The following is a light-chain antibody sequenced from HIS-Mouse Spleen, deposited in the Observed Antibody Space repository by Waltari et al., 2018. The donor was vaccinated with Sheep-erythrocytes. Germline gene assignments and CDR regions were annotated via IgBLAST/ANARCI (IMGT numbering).Light chain of an antibody. J-gene: IGKJ4*01. CDR1: QSVNSSY. V-gene: IGKV3-20*01. CDR3: QQYGSSPPLT. Sequence: EIVLTQSPGTLSLSPGERATLSCRASQSVNSSYLPGYHQKPGQAPRPLIYCASSRATGIPDRFSGSGSGTDFTLTISRLEPEDFAVYYCQQYGSSPPLTFGGGTKVEIK. CDR2: CAS.